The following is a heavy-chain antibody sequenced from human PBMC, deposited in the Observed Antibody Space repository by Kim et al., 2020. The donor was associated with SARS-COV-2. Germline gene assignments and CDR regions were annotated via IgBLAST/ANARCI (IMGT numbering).Heavy chain of an antibody. CDR2: INPNSGGT. Sequence: ASVKVSCKASGYTFTGYYMHWVRQAPGQGLEWMGWINPNSGGTNYAQKFQGWVTMTRDTSISTAYMELSRLRSDDTAVYYCARGRDGYNYAPYDYWGQGTLVTVSS. D-gene: IGHD5-12*01. CDR3: ARGRDGYNYAPYDY. V-gene: IGHV1-2*04. CDR1: GYTFTGYY. J-gene: IGHJ4*02.